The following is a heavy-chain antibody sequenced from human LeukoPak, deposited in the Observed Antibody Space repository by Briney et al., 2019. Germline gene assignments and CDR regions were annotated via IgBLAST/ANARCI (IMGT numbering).Heavy chain of an antibody. J-gene: IGHJ6*02. CDR1: GYSFKDYG. Sequence: SLRLSCAATGYSFKDYGMHWVRQPPGKGLEWVSAINWNGGGTDYADSVKGRSTIFRDNAKNSLYLQLSSLRPEDTALYYCAKHLTATNTYIFFGLDVWGQGTSVTVSS. CDR3: AKHLTATNTYIFFGLDV. V-gene: IGHV3-9*01. CDR2: INWNGGGT. D-gene: IGHD1-26*01.